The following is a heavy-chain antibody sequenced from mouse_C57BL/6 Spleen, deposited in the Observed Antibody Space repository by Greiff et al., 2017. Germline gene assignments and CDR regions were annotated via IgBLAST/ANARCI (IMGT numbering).Heavy chain of an antibody. J-gene: IGHJ1*03. Sequence: EVKVVESGPELVKPGASVKISCKASGYSFTGYYMHWVKQSHGNILDWIGYIYPYNGVSSYNQKFKGKATLTVDKSSSTAYMELRSLTSEDSAVYYCARFVTTVVATNWYFDVWGTGTTVTVSS. CDR3: ARFVTTVVATNWYFDV. CDR2: IYPYNGVS. D-gene: IGHD1-1*01. V-gene: IGHV1-31*01. CDR1: GYSFTGYY.